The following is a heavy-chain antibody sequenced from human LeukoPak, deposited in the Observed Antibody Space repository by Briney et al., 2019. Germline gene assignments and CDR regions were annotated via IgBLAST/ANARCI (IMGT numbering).Heavy chain of an antibody. CDR3: ARGVRGNFPSNWFDP. J-gene: IGHJ5*02. Sequence: ASVKVFCKASGYTFSSYDINWVRQATGQGLEWMGRMNPENGDAQYAQRFQGRVTMTRDTSISTAYMELSSLRSEDTALYYCARGVRGNFPSNWFDPWGQGTQVTVSS. CDR1: GYTFSSYD. D-gene: IGHD1-26*01. CDR2: MNPENGDA. V-gene: IGHV1-8*01.